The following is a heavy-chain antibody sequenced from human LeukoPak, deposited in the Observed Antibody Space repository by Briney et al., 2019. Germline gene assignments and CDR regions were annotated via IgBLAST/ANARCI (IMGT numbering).Heavy chain of an antibody. CDR2: IHPSGST. CDR1: GGSITTSNW. V-gene: IGHV4-4*02. D-gene: IGHD2-2*01. CDR3: AKDLGYQLLY. J-gene: IGHJ4*02. Sequence: SETLSLTCAVSGGSITTSNWWSWVRQPPGKGLEWIGEIHPSGSTHYSPSHRSRVTLSMDKSKNQFSLELSSVTAADTAIYYCAKDLGYQLLYWGQGTLVTVSS.